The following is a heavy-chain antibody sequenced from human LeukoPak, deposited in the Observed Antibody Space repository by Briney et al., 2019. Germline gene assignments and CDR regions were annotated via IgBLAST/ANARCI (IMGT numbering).Heavy chain of an antibody. Sequence: GGSLRLSCAASGFAFSLYSMNWVRQAPGKGLEWFSSISSTSSYIYYADSVKGRFTISRDNAKNSLYLQMNSLRAEDTAVYYCALMTTVEQDYWGQGSLVTVSS. V-gene: IGHV3-21*01. J-gene: IGHJ4*02. CDR1: GFAFSLYS. CDR2: ISSTSSYI. D-gene: IGHD4-11*01. CDR3: ALMTTVEQDY.